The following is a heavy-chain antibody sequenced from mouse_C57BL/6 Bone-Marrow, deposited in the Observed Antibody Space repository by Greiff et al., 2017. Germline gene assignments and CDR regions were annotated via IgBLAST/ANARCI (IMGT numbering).Heavy chain of an antibody. CDR3: ARPLRLLYAMDY. D-gene: IGHD1-1*01. CDR2: IDPSDSYT. V-gene: IGHV1-59*01. CDR1: GYTFTSYW. J-gene: IGHJ4*01. Sequence: QVQLQQPGAELVRPGTSVKLSCKASGYTFTSYWMHWVKQRPGQGLEWIGVIDPSDSYTNYNQKFKGKATLTVDTSSSAAYMQLSSLTSEDSAVYCCARPLRLLYAMDYWGQGTSVTVSS.